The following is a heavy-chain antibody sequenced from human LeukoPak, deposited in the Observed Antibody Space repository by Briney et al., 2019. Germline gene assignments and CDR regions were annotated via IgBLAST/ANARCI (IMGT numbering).Heavy chain of an antibody. V-gene: IGHV4-61*02. D-gene: IGHD1-26*01. Sequence: PSQTLSLTCTVSGGSISSGSYYWSWIRQPAGKGLEWIGRIYTSGSTNYNPSLKSRVTISVDTSKNQFSLKLSSVTAADTAVYYCARDMIVGATIAPDYWGQGTLVTVSS. J-gene: IGHJ4*02. CDR1: GGSISSGSYY. CDR3: ARDMIVGATIAPDY. CDR2: IYTSGST.